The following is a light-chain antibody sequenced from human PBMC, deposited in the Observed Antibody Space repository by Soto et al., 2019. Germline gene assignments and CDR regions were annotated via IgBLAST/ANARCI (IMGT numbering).Light chain of an antibody. V-gene: IGKV3-15*01. CDR3: QQYDNWPGT. Sequence: IVLEQSPGTVSLSTGERATLSCRASQSVSSRYLAWYQLKLGQAPRLLIYGASTGATGIPPRFSGSGSGTQFTLTISSLQSEDFAVYYCQQYDNWPGTFGQGTKVDIK. J-gene: IGKJ1*01. CDR1: QSVSSRY. CDR2: GAS.